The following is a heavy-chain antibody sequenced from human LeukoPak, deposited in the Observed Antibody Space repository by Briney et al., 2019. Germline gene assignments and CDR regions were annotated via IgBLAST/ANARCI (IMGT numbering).Heavy chain of an antibody. Sequence: GGSLRLSCAASGFTFSSYEMSWVRQAPGKGLEWISYISSDGSVRYYADSVKGRFTISRDNAKNSMYLQMNSLRADDTAIHYCARDEGSAYRTRAFDTWGQGTLVTVSS. CDR3: ARDEGSAYRTRAFDT. CDR2: ISSDGSVR. J-gene: IGHJ5*02. CDR1: GFTFSSYE. V-gene: IGHV3-48*03. D-gene: IGHD3-16*02.